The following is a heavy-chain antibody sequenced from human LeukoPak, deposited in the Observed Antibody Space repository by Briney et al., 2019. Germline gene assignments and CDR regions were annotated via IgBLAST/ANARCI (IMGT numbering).Heavy chain of an antibody. V-gene: IGHV3-7*05. D-gene: IGHD6-19*01. CDR3: ARHSSGWWDAFDF. J-gene: IGHJ3*01. Sequence: PGGSLRLSCAASGFTFSSYWMGWVRQAPGKGLEWVANIKQDGSEKYYVDSVKGRFTISRDNSKNSLYLQMNSLSAEDTAVYYCARHSSGWWDAFDFWGQGTMVTVSS. CDR1: GFTFSSYW. CDR2: IKQDGSEK.